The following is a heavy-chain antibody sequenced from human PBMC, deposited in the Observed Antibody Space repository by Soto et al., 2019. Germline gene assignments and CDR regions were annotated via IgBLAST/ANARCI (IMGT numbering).Heavy chain of an antibody. Sequence: PSETLSLTCTVSGGSISSSSYYWGWIRQPPGKGLEWIGSIYYSGSTYYNPSLKSRVTISVDTSKNQFSLKLSSVTAADTAVYYCARVVQKDGGLLSNYYYGMDVWGQGTTVTVSS. J-gene: IGHJ6*02. CDR3: ARVVQKDGGLLSNYYYGMDV. D-gene: IGHD3-10*01. CDR1: GGSISSSSYY. CDR2: IYYSGST. V-gene: IGHV4-39*07.